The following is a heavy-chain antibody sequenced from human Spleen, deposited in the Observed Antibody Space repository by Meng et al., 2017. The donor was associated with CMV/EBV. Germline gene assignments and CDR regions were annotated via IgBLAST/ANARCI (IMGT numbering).Heavy chain of an antibody. CDR3: ARDQEQWSLLYHHYYYGLDV. Sequence: GKSLKISCAASGFNLSNYWMHWVRQVPGKGLLWVSRINSDGSNTSHADSVKGRFTISRDNAKNTLYLQMNSLRVEDTAVYYCARDQEQWSLLYHHYYYGLDVWGQGTTVTVSS. CDR2: INSDGSNT. V-gene: IGHV3-74*01. D-gene: IGHD6-19*01. CDR1: GFNLSNYW. J-gene: IGHJ6*02.